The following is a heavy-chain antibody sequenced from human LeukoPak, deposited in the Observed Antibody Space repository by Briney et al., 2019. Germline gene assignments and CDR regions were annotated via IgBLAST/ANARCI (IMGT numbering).Heavy chain of an antibody. CDR2: ISIHNGKI. V-gene: IGHV1-18*01. J-gene: IGHJ4*02. Sequence: ASVKVSCKASGYTFTSYGISWVRQAPGQGLEWMGWISIHNGKINYAQKLQGRVTMTTDTSTSTAYMELRSLRSDDTAVYYCARNGGATTVSPALFDYWGQGTLVTVSS. CDR3: ARNGGATTVSPALFDY. CDR1: GYTFTSYG. D-gene: IGHD1-26*01.